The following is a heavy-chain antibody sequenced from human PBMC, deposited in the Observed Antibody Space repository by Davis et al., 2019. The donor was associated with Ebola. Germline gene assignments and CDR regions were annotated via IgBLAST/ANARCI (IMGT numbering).Heavy chain of an antibody. CDR2: ISYDGSNK. D-gene: IGHD1-26*01. CDR3: ARDGGGVGATHAFDI. V-gene: IGHV3-30*04. CDR1: GFTFSSYA. Sequence: GESLKISCAASGFTFSSYAMHWVRQAPGKGLEWVAVISYDGSNKYYADSVKGRFTISRDNAKNTLYLQMNSLRAEDTAVYYCARDGGGVGATHAFDIWGQGTMVTVSS. J-gene: IGHJ3*02.